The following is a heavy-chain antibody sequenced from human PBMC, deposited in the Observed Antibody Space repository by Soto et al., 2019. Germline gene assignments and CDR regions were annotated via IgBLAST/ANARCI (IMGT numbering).Heavy chain of an antibody. CDR2: ISSSSSYI. CDR3: ARDLSYSSSSGRVVWFDP. CDR1: GFTFSSYS. V-gene: IGHV3-21*01. Sequence: EVQLVESGGGLVKPGGSLRLSCAASGFTFSSYSMNWVRQAPGKGLEWVSSISSSSSYIYYADSVKGRFTISRDNAKNSLYLQMNSLRAEDTAVYYCARDLSYSSSSGRVVWFDPWGQGTLVTVSS. D-gene: IGHD6-6*01. J-gene: IGHJ5*02.